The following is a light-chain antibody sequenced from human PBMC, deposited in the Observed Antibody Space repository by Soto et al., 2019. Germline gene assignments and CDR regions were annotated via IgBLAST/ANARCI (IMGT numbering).Light chain of an antibody. V-gene: IGLV2-8*01. CDR2: EVN. Sequence: QSALTQPPSASGSPGQSVTISCTGTSSDVGGYKYVSWYQQHPGKAPKLMIFEVNKRPSGVPDRFSGSKSGNTASLTVSGHQAEYEADYYCSSYAGINNLGVFGTGTKLTVL. CDR1: SSDVGGYKY. CDR3: SSYAGINNLGV. J-gene: IGLJ1*01.